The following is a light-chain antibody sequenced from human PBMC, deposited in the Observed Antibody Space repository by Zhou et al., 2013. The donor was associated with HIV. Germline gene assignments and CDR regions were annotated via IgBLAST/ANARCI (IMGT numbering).Light chain of an antibody. J-gene: IGKJ2*01. CDR1: QSVSSSY. V-gene: IGKV3-20*01. CDR2: NTS. Sequence: EIVLTQSPGTLSLSPGERATLSCRASQSVSSSYLAWYQQKPGQAPRLLIYNTSSRLTGVPDRFSGSGSGTDFTLTISRLESEDFAVYYCQQYLSSSGYTFGQGPKLEIK. CDR3: QQYLSSSGYT.